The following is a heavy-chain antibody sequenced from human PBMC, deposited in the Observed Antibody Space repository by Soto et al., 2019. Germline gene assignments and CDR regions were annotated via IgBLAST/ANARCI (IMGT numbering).Heavy chain of an antibody. J-gene: IGHJ5*02. CDR2: INAGNGNT. Sequence: GASVKVSCKASGYTFTSYAMHWGRQAPGQRLEWMGWINAGNGNTKYSQKFQGRVTITRDTSASTAYMELSSLRSEDTAVYYCARVRPPNWFDPWGQGTLVTVSS. CDR3: ARVRPPNWFDP. V-gene: IGHV1-3*01. CDR1: GYTFTSYA.